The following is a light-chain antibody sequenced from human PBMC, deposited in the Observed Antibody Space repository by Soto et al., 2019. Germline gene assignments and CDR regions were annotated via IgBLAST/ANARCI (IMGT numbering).Light chain of an antibody. V-gene: IGKV1-9*01. CDR3: QQLNSYPWT. CDR2: AAS. J-gene: IGKJ1*01. CDR1: QNINNY. Sequence: DIQMTQSPSTLSASLGDRVTITCQASQNINNYLNWYQQKPGRAPKLLIYAASTLQSGVPSRFSGSGSGTEFTLTISSLQPEDYATYYCQQLNSYPWTFGQGTKVDI.